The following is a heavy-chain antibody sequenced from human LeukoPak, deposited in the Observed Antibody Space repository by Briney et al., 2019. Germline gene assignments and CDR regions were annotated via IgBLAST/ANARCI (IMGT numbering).Heavy chain of an antibody. V-gene: IGHV3-11*01. J-gene: IGHJ4*02. D-gene: IGHD3-22*01. Sequence: GGSLRLSCAASRFTLNDYYMSWIRQAPGKGLEWISYISSSGSIIHYADSVKGRFTISRDNAKNSVYLQMNSLRAEDTAVYYCAIQRTYYYNTSGYSYYFDSWGQGALVTVSS. CDR1: RFTLNDYY. CDR2: ISSSGSII. CDR3: AIQRTYYYNTSGYSYYFDS.